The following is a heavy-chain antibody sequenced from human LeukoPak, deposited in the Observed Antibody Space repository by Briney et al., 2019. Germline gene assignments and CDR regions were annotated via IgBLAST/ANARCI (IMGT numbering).Heavy chain of an antibody. CDR2: IYYSGST. V-gene: IGHV4-31*03. CDR3: ARLRYSYGNDY. Sequence: PSETLSLTCTVSGGSISSGGYYWRWIRQHPGKGLEWIGYIYYSGSTYYNPSLKSRVTISVDTSKNQFSLKLSSVTAADTAVYYCARLRYSYGNDYWGQGTLVTVSS. J-gene: IGHJ4*02. D-gene: IGHD5-18*01. CDR1: GGSISSGGYY.